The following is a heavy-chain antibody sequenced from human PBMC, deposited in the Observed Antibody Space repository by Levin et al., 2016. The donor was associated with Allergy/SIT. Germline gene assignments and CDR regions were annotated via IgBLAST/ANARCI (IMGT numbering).Heavy chain of an antibody. J-gene: IGHJ6*02. CDR3: ARIVSDDILTGYSRATYYYYGMDV. CDR2: IFSNDEK. Sequence: WIRQPPGKALEWLAHIFSNDEKSYSTSLKSRLTISKDTSKSQVVLTMTNMDPVDTATYYCARIVSDDILTGYSRATYYYYGMDVWGQGTTVTVSS. V-gene: IGHV2-26*01. D-gene: IGHD3-9*01.